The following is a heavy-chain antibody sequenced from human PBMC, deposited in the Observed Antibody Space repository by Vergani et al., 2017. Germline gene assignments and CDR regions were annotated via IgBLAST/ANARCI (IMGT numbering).Heavy chain of an antibody. CDR1: RFTFSSYW. J-gene: IGHJ6*02. CDR3: ARDRHYGPRGDYYAMDV. V-gene: IGHV3-7*03. D-gene: IGHD4-17*01. Sequence: QLVEPGGGLVLPGGSLRLSCAASRFTFSSYWMSWVRQAPGKGVEWVANINQDGSDKLYVDSVKGRFTISRDNAKNSLHLQMNSLRAGDTALYYCARDRHYGPRGDYYAMDVWGQGTAVSVSS. CDR2: INQDGSDK.